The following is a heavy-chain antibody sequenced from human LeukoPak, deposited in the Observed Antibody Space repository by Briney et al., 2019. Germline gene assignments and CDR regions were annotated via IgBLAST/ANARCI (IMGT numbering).Heavy chain of an antibody. D-gene: IGHD6-6*01. CDR1: GGSFSGYY. V-gene: IGHV4-34*01. CDR3: ARRYSSSSGTDY. Sequence: SETLSLTCAVYGGSFSGYYWSWIRQPPGKGLEWIGEMNHSGSTNYNPSLKSRVTISVDTSKNQFSLKLSSVTAADTAVYYCARRYSSSSGTDYWGQGTLVTVSS. CDR2: MNHSGST. J-gene: IGHJ4*02.